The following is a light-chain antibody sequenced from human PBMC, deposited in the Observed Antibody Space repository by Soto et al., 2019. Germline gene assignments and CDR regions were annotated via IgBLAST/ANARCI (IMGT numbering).Light chain of an antibody. CDR1: SSDVGAYNY. V-gene: IGLV2-14*01. CDR3: SSYTSSSTYVV. J-gene: IGLJ2*01. Sequence: QSAPTQPASVSGSPGQSITISCTGTSSDVGAYNYVSWYQQHPGKAPKLMIYDVSNRPSGVSNRFSGSKSGNTASLTISGLQAEDEADYYCSSYTSSSTYVVFGGGTKLTVL. CDR2: DVS.